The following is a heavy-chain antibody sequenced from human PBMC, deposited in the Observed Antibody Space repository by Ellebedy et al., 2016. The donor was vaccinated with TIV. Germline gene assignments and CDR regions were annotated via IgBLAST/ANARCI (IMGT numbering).Heavy chain of an antibody. CDR2: ISSSSSTI. Sequence: GGSLRLSXAASGFTFSSYSMNWVRQAPGKGLEWVSYISSSSSTIYYADSVKGRFTISRDNAKNSLYLQMNSLRAEDTAVYYCARLQIPERYYDFWSGYLDYYYYGMDVWGQGTTVTVSS. CDR3: ARLQIPERYYDFWSGYLDYYYYGMDV. D-gene: IGHD3-3*01. J-gene: IGHJ6*02. V-gene: IGHV3-48*01. CDR1: GFTFSSYS.